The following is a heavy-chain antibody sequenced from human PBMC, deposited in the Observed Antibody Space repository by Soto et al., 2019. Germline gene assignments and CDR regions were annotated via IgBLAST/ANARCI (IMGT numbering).Heavy chain of an antibody. CDR2: INHSGST. Sequence: SETLSLTCAVYGGSFSGYYWSWIRQPPGKGLEWIGEINHSGSTNYNPSLKSRVTISVDTSKNQFSLKLSSVTAADTAVYYCARNRCHSGSCRYYCYGMDVWGQGTTVTVSS. CDR1: GGSFSGYY. CDR3: ARNRCHSGSCRYYCYGMDV. D-gene: IGHD1-26*01. V-gene: IGHV4-34*01. J-gene: IGHJ6*02.